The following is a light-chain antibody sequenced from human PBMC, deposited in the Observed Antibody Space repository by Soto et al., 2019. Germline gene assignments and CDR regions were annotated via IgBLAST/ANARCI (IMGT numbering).Light chain of an antibody. J-gene: IGKJ2*01. V-gene: IGKV3-11*01. Sequence: EIVLTQSPATLSLSPGERATLSCRASQSVSSYLAWYQQKPGQAPRLLIYHASNRATGIPARFSGGGSGTDFTLTISSLEPEDFAVYYCQQRFNWPRFTFGQGTKLEIK. CDR3: QQRFNWPRFT. CDR2: HAS. CDR1: QSVSSY.